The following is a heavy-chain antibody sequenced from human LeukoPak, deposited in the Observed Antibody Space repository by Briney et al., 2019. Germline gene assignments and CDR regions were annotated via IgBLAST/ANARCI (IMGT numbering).Heavy chain of an antibody. CDR1: GFTFSNYW. J-gene: IGHJ4*02. CDR2: IKQDGSEK. D-gene: IGHD3-3*01. V-gene: IGHV3-7*01. CDR3: ANVYDFWSGYPFDY. Sequence: PGGSLRLSCAASGFTFSNYWMSWVRQAPGKGLEWVANIKQDGSEKYYVDSVKGRFTISRDNAKNSLYLQMNSLRAEDTAVYYCANVYDFWSGYPFDYWGQGTLVTVSS.